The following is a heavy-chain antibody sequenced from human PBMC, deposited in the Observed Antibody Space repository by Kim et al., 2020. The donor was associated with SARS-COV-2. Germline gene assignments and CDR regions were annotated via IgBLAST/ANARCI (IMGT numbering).Heavy chain of an antibody. J-gene: IGHJ6*03. Sequence: ASVKVSCKASGYTFTNYGISWVRQAPGQGLEWMGWISDNNVDTNYAQKFQCRVTMTTDRSTSTAYMELRGLRSDDTAVFYCARVRVGKQWLVRSKYFYYYMDVWGEWTTVTVSS. CDR3: ARVRVGKQWLVRSKYFYYYMDV. D-gene: IGHD6-19*01. CDR2: ISDNNVDT. V-gene: IGHV1-18*04. CDR1: GYTFTNYG.